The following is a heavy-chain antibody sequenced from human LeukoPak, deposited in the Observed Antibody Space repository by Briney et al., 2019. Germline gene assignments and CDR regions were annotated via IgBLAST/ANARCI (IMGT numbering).Heavy chain of an antibody. V-gene: IGHV3-73*01. Sequence: GGSLRLSCAASGFTFSASAMHWVRQASGKGLEWIGRIRSKANNYATAYAASVKGRFTISRDDSKNAAYLQMNSLKTEDTAIYYCTRYYYDSSGYHYSDYWGQGTLVTVSS. D-gene: IGHD3-22*01. J-gene: IGHJ4*02. CDR1: GFTFSASA. CDR3: TRYYYDSSGYHYSDY. CDR2: IRSKANNYAT.